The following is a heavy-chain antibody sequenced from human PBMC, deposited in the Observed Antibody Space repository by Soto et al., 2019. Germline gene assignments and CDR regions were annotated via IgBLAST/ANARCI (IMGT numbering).Heavy chain of an antibody. V-gene: IGHV4-30-4*01. CDR3: ARDLDGLHDDTSGPFPRPG. CDR2: IHSSGSI. J-gene: IGHJ1*01. Sequence: SETLSLTCTVSGGSISSDDYYWSWIRQAPGRGLEWIGYIHSSGSIYYNPSLKSRATMSIDTAGNQFSLKVSSVTVADTAVYYCARDLDGLHDDTSGPFPRPGWGQGTLVTVS. D-gene: IGHD3-22*01. CDR1: GGSISSDDYY.